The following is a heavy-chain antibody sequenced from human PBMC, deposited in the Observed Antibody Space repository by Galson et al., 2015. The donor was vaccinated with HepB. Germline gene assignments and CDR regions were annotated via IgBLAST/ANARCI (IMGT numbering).Heavy chain of an antibody. J-gene: IGHJ4*02. V-gene: IGHV1-69*04. Sequence: SVKVSCKASGGTFSSYTISWVRQAPGQGLEWMGRIIPILGIANYAQKFQGRVTITADKSTSTAYMELSSLRSEDTAVYYCARDVPTMVRGVIPGFDYWGQGTLVTVSS. CDR3: ARDVPTMVRGVIPGFDY. D-gene: IGHD3-10*01. CDR2: IIPILGIA. CDR1: GGTFSSYT.